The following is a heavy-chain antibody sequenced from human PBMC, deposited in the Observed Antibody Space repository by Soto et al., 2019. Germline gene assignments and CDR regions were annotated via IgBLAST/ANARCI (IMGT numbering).Heavy chain of an antibody. V-gene: IGHV3-23*01. Sequence: PGGSLRLSCAASGFTFSSCAMGWVRQAPGKGLEWVSDIIDSGGSTYYADSVKGRFTISRDNSKSTLYLQMNSLRAEDTAVYYCANGSPYYYDSSGSNDAFDIWGQGTMVTVSS. CDR2: IIDSGGST. J-gene: IGHJ3*02. CDR3: ANGSPYYYDSSGSNDAFDI. D-gene: IGHD3-22*01. CDR1: GFTFSSCA.